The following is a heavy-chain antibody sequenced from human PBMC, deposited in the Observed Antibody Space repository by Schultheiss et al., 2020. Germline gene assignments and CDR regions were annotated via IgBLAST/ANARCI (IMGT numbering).Heavy chain of an antibody. V-gene: IGHV4-59*01. CDR1: GGSISSYY. J-gene: IGHJ4*02. CDR3: ARGYSDFWSGYFVSPYYFDY. D-gene: IGHD3-3*01. CDR2: IYFSGST. Sequence: SETLSLTCIVSGGSISSYYWSWIRQPPGRGLEWIGYIYFSGSTYYNPSLRSRVTMSVDTSKNQFSLKLDSVTAADTAVYYCARGYSDFWSGYFVSPYYFDYWGQGTLVTVSS.